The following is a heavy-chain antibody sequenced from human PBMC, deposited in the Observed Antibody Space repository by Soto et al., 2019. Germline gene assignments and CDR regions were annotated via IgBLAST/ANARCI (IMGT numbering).Heavy chain of an antibody. CDR2: INPNSGGT. J-gene: IGHJ4*02. CDR3: ARADYDILTGYSHAFDY. D-gene: IGHD3-9*01. Sequence: QVQLVQSGAEVKKPGASVKVSCKASGYTFTGYYMHWVRQAPGQGLEWVGWINPNSGGTNYAQKFQGWVTMPRDTYISTAYMELSRLRSDDTAVYYCARADYDILTGYSHAFDYWGQGTLVTVSS. CDR1: GYTFTGYY. V-gene: IGHV1-2*04.